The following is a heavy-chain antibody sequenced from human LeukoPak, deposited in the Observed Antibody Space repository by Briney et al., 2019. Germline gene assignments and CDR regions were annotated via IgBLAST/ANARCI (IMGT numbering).Heavy chain of an antibody. CDR1: GYTFTSYA. J-gene: IGHJ6*02. D-gene: IGHD6-13*01. CDR2: INTNTGNP. Sequence: ASVKVSCKASGYTFTSYAMNWVRQSPGQGLEWMGWINTNTGNPTYAQGFTGRFVFSLDTSVSTAYLQISSLKAEDTAVYYCARDLAAAYYYNGMDVWGQGTTVTVSS. V-gene: IGHV7-4-1*02. CDR3: ARDLAAAYYYNGMDV.